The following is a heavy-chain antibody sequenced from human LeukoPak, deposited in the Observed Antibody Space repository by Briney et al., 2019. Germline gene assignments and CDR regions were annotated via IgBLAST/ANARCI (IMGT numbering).Heavy chain of an antibody. J-gene: IGHJ4*02. CDR3: ARARIVVVPAPIDY. CDR2: INPNSGGT. V-gene: IGHV1-2*02. D-gene: IGHD2-2*01. Sequence: ASVTVSCKASGYTFTGYYTHWVRQAPGQGLEWMGWINPNSGGTNYAQKFQGRVTMTRDTSISTAYMELSRLRPDDTAVYYCARARIVVVPAPIDYWGQGTLVTVSS. CDR1: GYTFTGYY.